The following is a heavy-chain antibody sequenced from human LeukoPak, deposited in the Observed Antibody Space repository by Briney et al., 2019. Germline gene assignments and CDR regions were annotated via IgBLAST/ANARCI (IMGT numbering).Heavy chain of an antibody. CDR3: ARATAAGTDIDY. D-gene: IGHD6-13*01. J-gene: IGHJ4*02. V-gene: IGHV1-69*06. CDR2: IIPIFGTA. CDR1: GGTFSSYA. Sequence: ASVKVSCKASGGTFSSYAISWVRQAPGQGLEWMGGIIPIFGTANYAQKFQGRVTITADKSTSTAYMELSSLRFEDTAVYYCARATAAGTDIDYWGQGTLVTVSS.